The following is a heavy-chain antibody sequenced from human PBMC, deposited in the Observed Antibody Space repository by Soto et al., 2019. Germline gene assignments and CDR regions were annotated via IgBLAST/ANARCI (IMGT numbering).Heavy chain of an antibody. CDR1: GGTXNSYA. CDR3: ARDREYLGYYGMDV. Sequence: GXSXKVSFKASGGTXNSYAIGLGRQAPGQGLEWMGGIIPIFGTANYAQKFQGRVTLTADESTSTAYMELSSMRSEDTAVYYCARDREYLGYYGMDVWGQGTTVTVSS. D-gene: IGHD3-16*01. J-gene: IGHJ6*02. CDR2: IIPIFGTA. V-gene: IGHV1-69*13.